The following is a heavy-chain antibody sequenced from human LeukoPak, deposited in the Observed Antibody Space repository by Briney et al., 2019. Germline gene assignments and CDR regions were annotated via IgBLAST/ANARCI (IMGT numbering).Heavy chain of an antibody. CDR3: AKAGQYISSSGREVDY. J-gene: IGHJ4*02. V-gene: IGHV3-23*01. Sequence: GGSLRLSCAASGFTFSSYAMGWVRQAPGKGLEWVSAFGSSGGTYYADSVKGRFTISRDNSKNTLYLHMSSLRAEDTAVHYCAKAGQYISSSGREVDYWGQGTLVTVSS. CDR1: GFTFSSYA. CDR2: FGSSGGT. D-gene: IGHD6-6*01.